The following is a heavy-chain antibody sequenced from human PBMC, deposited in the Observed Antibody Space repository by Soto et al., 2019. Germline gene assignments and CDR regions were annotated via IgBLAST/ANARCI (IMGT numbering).Heavy chain of an antibody. Sequence: EVQVSESGGGLVQPGGSLRLSCVASGFTFSTYPMTWVRQVPGKGLEWVSGISGSGGTAYYADSVKGRFTISRDNARNMLYLQMDSLRAEYTAVYYCAKVPLTPGWHFDYWGQGTLVTVSS. CDR3: AKVPLTPGWHFDY. CDR1: GFTFSTYP. J-gene: IGHJ4*02. CDR2: ISGSGGTA. V-gene: IGHV3-23*01.